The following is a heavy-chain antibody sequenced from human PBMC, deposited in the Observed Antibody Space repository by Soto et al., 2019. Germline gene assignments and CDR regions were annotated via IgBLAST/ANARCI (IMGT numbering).Heavy chain of an antibody. V-gene: IGHV4-34*01. Sequence: QVQLQQWGAGLLKPSETLSLTCAVYGGSFSGYYWSWIRQPPGKGLEWIGEINHSGSTNYNPSLKSRVTISVDTSKNQFSLKLSSVTAADTAVYYCARVGTRSGYDSLDYWGQGTLVTVSS. CDR1: GGSFSGYY. CDR2: INHSGST. J-gene: IGHJ4*02. D-gene: IGHD5-12*01. CDR3: ARVGTRSGYDSLDY.